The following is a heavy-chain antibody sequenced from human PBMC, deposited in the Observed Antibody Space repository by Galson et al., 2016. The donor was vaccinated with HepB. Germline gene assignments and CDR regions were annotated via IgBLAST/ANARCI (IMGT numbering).Heavy chain of an antibody. CDR3: ARRTYGSGIDY. V-gene: IGHV4-39*01. J-gene: IGHJ4*02. D-gene: IGHD3-10*01. CDR2: VYYSGAT. Sequence: ETLSLTCTVSGGPISSNNGYWGWVRQPPGRGLEWIGTVYYSGATFHNTSLKSRVSIFVDKSKNQLSLKLNSVTAADTAVYYCARRTYGSGIDYWGQGTLVIVSS. CDR1: GGPISSNNGY.